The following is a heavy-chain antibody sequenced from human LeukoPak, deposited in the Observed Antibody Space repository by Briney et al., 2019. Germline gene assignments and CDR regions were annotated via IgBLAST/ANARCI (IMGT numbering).Heavy chain of an antibody. CDR1: GGSISSGGYY. J-gene: IGHJ6*02. CDR3: ARVTSDYDFWSGSPHGMDV. CDR2: IYYSGST. V-gene: IGHV4-31*03. Sequence: PSQTLSLTCTVSGGSISSGGYYWSWIRQHPGKGLEWIGYIYYSGSTYYNPSLKSRVTISVDTSKNQFSLKLSSVTAADTAVYYCARVTSDYDFWSGSPHGMDVWGQGTTVTVSS. D-gene: IGHD3-3*01.